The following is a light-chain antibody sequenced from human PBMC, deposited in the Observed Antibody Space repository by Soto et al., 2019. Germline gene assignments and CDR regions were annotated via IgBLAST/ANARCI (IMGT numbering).Light chain of an antibody. V-gene: IGKV1-5*01. CDR1: QSISSW. CDR2: DAS. CDR3: QQYNSYSKT. Sequence: DIQMTQSPSTLSASVGDRVTITCRASQSISSWLAWYQQKPGKAPKLLIYDASSLESGVPSRFSGSGSGTESALTISLPNSDVFAADDGQQYNSYSKTFGRGTKVEIK. J-gene: IGKJ1*01.